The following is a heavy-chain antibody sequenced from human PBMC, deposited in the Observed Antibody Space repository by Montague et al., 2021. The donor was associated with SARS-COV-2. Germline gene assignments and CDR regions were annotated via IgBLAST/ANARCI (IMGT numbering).Heavy chain of an antibody. Sequence: TLSLTCTVSGGSISSGSYYWSWIRQPAGKGLEWIERIYTSGSTNYNPSLKSRVTISLDTSKNQFSLKLSSVTAADTAVYYCARGRLYYDSSGYYFDYWGQGTLVTVSS. CDR3: ARGRLYYDSSGYYFDY. D-gene: IGHD3-22*01. V-gene: IGHV4-61*02. CDR2: IYTSGST. J-gene: IGHJ4*02. CDR1: GGSISSGSYY.